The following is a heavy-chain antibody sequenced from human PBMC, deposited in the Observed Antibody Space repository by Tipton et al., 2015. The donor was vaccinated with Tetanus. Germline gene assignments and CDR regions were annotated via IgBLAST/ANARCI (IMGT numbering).Heavy chain of an antibody. CDR1: GGSISSGGFY. D-gene: IGHD1-26*01. Sequence: TLSLTCTVSGGSISSGGFYSSLIRPHPGEGLGWIWDIYYSGSPYYNPSLKSRVTISVDTSKNQFSLKLNSVTAADTAVYYCARDQARGARGWNYFDYWGQGTLVTVSS. CDR3: ARDQARGARGWNYFDY. CDR2: IYYSGSP. V-gene: IGHV4-31*03. J-gene: IGHJ4*02.